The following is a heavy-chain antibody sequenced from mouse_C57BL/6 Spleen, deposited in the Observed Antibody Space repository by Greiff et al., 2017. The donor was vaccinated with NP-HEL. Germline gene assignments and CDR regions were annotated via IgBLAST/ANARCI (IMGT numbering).Heavy chain of an antibody. Sequence: DVHLVESGPELVKPGASVKMSCKASGYTFTDYNMHWVKQSHGRGLEGIGYINPNNGGTSYNQKFKGKATLTVNKSSSTAYMELRSLTSEDSAVYYCARWDYYGSSLDYWGQGTTLTVSS. D-gene: IGHD1-1*01. CDR1: GYTFTDYN. CDR2: INPNNGGT. V-gene: IGHV1-22*01. CDR3: ARWDYYGSSLDY. J-gene: IGHJ2*01.